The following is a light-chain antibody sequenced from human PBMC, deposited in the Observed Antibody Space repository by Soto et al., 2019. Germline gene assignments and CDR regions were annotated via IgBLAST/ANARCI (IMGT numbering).Light chain of an antibody. CDR1: QSINTY. J-gene: IGKJ4*01. CDR2: AAS. Sequence: DIVMTQSPSSLSASLGDRVTITCRASQSINTYLNWYRQKPGKAPTLLIYAASSLQSGVPSRFSGSGSETEFTLSISSLQPEDFATYFCQQIDSAPLTFGGGTKVEIK. CDR3: QQIDSAPLT. V-gene: IGKV1-39*01.